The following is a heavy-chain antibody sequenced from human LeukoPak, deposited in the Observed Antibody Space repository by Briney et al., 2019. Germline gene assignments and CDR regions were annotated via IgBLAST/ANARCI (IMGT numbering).Heavy chain of an antibody. Sequence: GGSLRLSCVSSGFIFSNYGMHWVRQAPGQGLALVAVISYDGNYKFSADSVKGRFTISRDNSKNTLYLQMNGLRVEDTAVYYCAKDRVPTAGLSRGPLDHWGQGTLVTVSS. CDR2: ISYDGNYK. J-gene: IGHJ4*02. D-gene: IGHD6-13*01. CDR1: GFIFSNYG. CDR3: AKDRVPTAGLSRGPLDH. V-gene: IGHV3-30*18.